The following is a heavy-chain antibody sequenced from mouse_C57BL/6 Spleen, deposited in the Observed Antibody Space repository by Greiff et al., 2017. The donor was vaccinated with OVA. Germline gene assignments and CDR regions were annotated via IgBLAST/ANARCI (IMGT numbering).Heavy chain of an antibody. D-gene: IGHD2-2*01. CDR1: GYTFTSYW. CDR3: ARSNGYPYYFDY. Sequence: QVHVKQPGAELVKPGASVKLSCKASGYTFTSYWMQWVKQRPGQGLEWIGEIDPSDSYTNYNQKFKGKATLTVDTSSSTAYMQLSSLTSEDSAVYYCARSNGYPYYFDYWGQGTTLTVSS. J-gene: IGHJ2*01. V-gene: IGHV1-50*01. CDR2: IDPSDSYT.